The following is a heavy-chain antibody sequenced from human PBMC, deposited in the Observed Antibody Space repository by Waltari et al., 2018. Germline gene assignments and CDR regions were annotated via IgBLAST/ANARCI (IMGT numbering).Heavy chain of an antibody. D-gene: IGHD3-3*01. CDR2: IYHIGST. CDR3: ARHYDFWSGLFDY. J-gene: IGHJ4*02. CDR1: GYSISSGYY. V-gene: IGHV4-38-2*01. Sequence: QVQLQESGQGLVQPSETLSLPCAVSGYSISSGYYWIRQPPGKGLEWIGSIYHIGSTYYNPSLKSRVTISVDTSKNQFSLKLSSVTTADTAVYYCARHYDFWSGLFDYWGQGTLVTVSS.